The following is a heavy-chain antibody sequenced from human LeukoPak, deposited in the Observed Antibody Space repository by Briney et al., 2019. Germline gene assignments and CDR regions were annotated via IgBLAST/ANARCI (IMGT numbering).Heavy chain of an antibody. CDR1: GGTFSSYA. J-gene: IGHJ5*02. V-gene: IGHV1-69*13. D-gene: IGHD2-2*01. CDR3: ARVRYCSSTSCNNAINWFDP. CDR2: IIPIFGTA. Sequence: SVKVSCKASGGTFSSYAISWVRQAPGQGLEWMGGIIPIFGTANYAQKFQGRVTITADESTSTAYMELSSLRSEDTAVYYCARVRYCSSTSCNNAINWFDPWGQGTLVTVSS.